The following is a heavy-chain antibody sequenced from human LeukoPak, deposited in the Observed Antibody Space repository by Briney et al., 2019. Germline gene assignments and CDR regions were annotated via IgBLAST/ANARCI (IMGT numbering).Heavy chain of an antibody. CDR2: ISSSSSYI. CDR3: ARAEDIVVVVAADY. D-gene: IGHD2-15*01. V-gene: IGHV3-21*01. J-gene: IGHJ4*02. CDR1: GFTFSSYS. Sequence: GGSLRLSCAASGFTFSSYSMNWVRQAPGKGLEWVSSISSSSSYIYYADSVKGRFTISRDNAKNSLYLQMNSLRAEDTAVYYCARAEDIVVVVAADYWGQGTLVTVSS.